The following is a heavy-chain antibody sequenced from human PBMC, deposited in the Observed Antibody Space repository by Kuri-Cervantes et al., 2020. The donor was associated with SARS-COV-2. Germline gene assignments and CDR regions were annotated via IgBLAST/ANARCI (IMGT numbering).Heavy chain of an antibody. CDR1: GFTFSSYW. J-gene: IGHJ6*02. D-gene: IGHD3-3*01. Sequence: GESLKISCAASGFTFSSYWMHWVRQAPGKGLVWVSRINSDGSSTSYADSVKGRFTISRDNAKNTLYLQMNSLRAEDTAVYYCARDRYDFWSGLGYYYYGMDVWCQGTTVTVSS. V-gene: IGHV3-74*01. CDR3: ARDRYDFWSGLGYYYYGMDV. CDR2: INSDGSST.